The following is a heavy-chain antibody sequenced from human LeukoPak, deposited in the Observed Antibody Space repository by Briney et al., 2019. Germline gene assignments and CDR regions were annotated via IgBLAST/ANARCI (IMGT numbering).Heavy chain of an antibody. D-gene: IGHD6-19*01. V-gene: IGHV3-7*01. Sequence: GGSLRLSCAASGFTFNNYWMSWVRQAPGKGREWVAHIKPDGSEKNYVDAVRGRFTLFRDDAKNSVYLQMNSLRVEDTAVYYCARDSGSGGPWGQGTPVTVSS. CDR2: IKPDGSEK. J-gene: IGHJ5*02. CDR1: GFTFNNYW. CDR3: ARDSGSGGP.